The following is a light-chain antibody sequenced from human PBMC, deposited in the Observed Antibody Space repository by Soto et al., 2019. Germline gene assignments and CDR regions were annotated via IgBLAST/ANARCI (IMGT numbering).Light chain of an antibody. Sequence: SYELTQTPSVSVAPGQTARITCEENDIGTKSVHWYQQKPGRAPVLVVYDDSDRPSGIPERFSGSNSGNTATLTISRVEDGDEADYYCQVWDNSSDHPVFGGGTTVTVL. CDR1: DIGTKS. CDR3: QVWDNSSDHPV. V-gene: IGLV3-21*02. J-gene: IGLJ3*02. CDR2: DDS.